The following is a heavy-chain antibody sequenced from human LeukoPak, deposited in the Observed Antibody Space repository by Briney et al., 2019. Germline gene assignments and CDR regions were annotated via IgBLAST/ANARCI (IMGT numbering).Heavy chain of an antibody. Sequence: PGGSLRLSCAASGFTFSSYSMNWVRQAPRKGLEWVSSISSSSSYIYYADSVKGRFTISRDNAKNSLYLQMNSLRAEDTAVYYCARGNDYGDYVNDYWGQGTLVTVSS. CDR2: ISSSSSYI. V-gene: IGHV3-21*01. D-gene: IGHD4-17*01. J-gene: IGHJ4*02. CDR1: GFTFSSYS. CDR3: ARGNDYGDYVNDY.